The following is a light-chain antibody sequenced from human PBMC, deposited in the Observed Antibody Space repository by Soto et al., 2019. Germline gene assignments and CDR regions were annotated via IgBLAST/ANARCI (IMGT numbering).Light chain of an antibody. CDR2: GAS. CDR1: QTISSN. V-gene: IGKV3-15*01. J-gene: IGKJ1*01. Sequence: DIVMTQSPATLSVSPGERATLSCRASQTISSNLAWYQQKPGQTPRLLIYGASTRAAGIPARFSGSGSGTEFTLIISSLEPEDFAVYYCQQRANWPLTFGQGTKVDIK. CDR3: QQRANWPLT.